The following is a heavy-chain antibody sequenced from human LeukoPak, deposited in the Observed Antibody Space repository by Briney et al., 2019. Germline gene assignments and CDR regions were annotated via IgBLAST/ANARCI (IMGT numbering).Heavy chain of an antibody. CDR2: ISGSGGST. D-gene: IGHD6-13*01. V-gene: IGHV3-23*01. J-gene: IGHJ3*02. CDR3: ARRIAAADLDAFDI. CDR1: GFTFSSYA. Sequence: GGSLRLSCAASGFTFSSYAMSWVRQAPGKGLEWVSAISGSGGSTYYADSVKGRFTISRDNAKNSLYLQMNSLRAEDTAVYYCARRIAAADLDAFDIWGQGTMVTVSS.